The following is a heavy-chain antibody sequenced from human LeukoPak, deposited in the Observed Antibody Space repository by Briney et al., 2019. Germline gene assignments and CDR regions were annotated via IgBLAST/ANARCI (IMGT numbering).Heavy chain of an antibody. CDR2: IHYSGST. Sequence: PSETLSLTCTVSGGSISSYYWSWIRQPPGKGLEWIGYIHYSGSTNYNPSLKSRVTISVDTSKNQFSLKLSSVTVADTAIYYCARAVFSYCSGGSCPYFDYWGQGTLVTVSS. CDR3: ARAVFSYCSGGSCPYFDY. CDR1: GGSISSYY. V-gene: IGHV4-59*01. D-gene: IGHD2-15*01. J-gene: IGHJ4*02.